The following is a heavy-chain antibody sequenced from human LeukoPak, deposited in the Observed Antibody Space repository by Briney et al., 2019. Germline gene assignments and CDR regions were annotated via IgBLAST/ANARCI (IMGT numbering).Heavy chain of an antibody. Sequence: RAGGSLRLSCAASGFTVSTNYMSWVRQAPGKGLEWVAVISYDGSNKYYADSVKGRFTISRDNSKNTLYLEMNSLRAEDTAVYYCARALLGNAFDIWGQGTMVTVSS. D-gene: IGHD3-16*01. CDR1: GFTVSTNY. J-gene: IGHJ3*02. V-gene: IGHV3-30-3*01. CDR3: ARALLGNAFDI. CDR2: ISYDGSNK.